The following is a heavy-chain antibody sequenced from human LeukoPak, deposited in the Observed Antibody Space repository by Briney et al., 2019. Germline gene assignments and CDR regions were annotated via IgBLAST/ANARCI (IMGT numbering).Heavy chain of an antibody. CDR2: IRYDGSNK. CDR1: GFTFSSYG. Sequence: GGSLILACAASGFTFSSYGMHWVRQAPGKGLEWVAFIRYDGSNKYYADSVKGRFTISRDNSKNTLYLQMNSLRAEDTAVYYCAKAHYGSGSIDYWGQGTLVAVSS. D-gene: IGHD3-10*01. J-gene: IGHJ4*02. CDR3: AKAHYGSGSIDY. V-gene: IGHV3-30*02.